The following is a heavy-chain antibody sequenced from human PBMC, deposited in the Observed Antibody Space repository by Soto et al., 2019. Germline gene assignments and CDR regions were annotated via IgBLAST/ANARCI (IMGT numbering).Heavy chain of an antibody. CDR1: GGTFSRSA. CDR3: ARDRAICGVVIKYYYYYGMEV. D-gene: IGHD3-3*01. CDR2: IIPIFGTA. J-gene: IGHJ6*02. V-gene: IGHV1-69*12. Sequence: QVQLVQSGAEVKKPGSSVKVSCKSSGGTFSRSAISWVRQAPGQGLEWIGGIIPIFGTANYAQKFQGRDTITADESTSTAYMELSSLRAEDTAVYYCARDRAICGVVIKYYYYYGMEVWGQGTTVTGSS.